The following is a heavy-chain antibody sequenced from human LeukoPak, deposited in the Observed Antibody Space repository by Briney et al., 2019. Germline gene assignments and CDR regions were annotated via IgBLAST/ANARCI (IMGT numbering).Heavy chain of an antibody. CDR2: IIPIFGTA. Sequence: ASVKVSCKASGGTFSSYAISWVRQAPGQGLEWMGGIIPIFGTANYAQKFQGRVTITTDESTSTAYMELSSLRSEDTAVYYCARGGYDFWSDYYLFDYWGQGTLVTVSS. V-gene: IGHV1-69*05. CDR3: ARGGYDFWSDYYLFDY. J-gene: IGHJ4*02. CDR1: GGTFSSYA. D-gene: IGHD3-3*01.